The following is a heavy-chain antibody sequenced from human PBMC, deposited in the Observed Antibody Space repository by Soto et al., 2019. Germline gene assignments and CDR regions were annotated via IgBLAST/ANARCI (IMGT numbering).Heavy chain of an antibody. CDR3: ARSRLVGATPG. J-gene: IGHJ3*01. CDR1: GGSFSGYY. CDR2: INHSGIT. V-gene: IGHV4-34*01. D-gene: IGHD1-26*01. Sequence: PSETLSLTCAVYGGSFSGYYCSWIRQPPWKGLEWIGEINHSGITNYNPSLKSRVTISVDTSKNQFSLKLSSVTAADTAVYYCARSRLVGATPGWGQGTMVTVSS.